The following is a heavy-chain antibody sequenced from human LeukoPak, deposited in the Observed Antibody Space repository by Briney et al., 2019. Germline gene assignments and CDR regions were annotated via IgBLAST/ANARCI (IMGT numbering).Heavy chain of an antibody. V-gene: IGHV3-7*01. CDR3: ARGYSSGWSIFDY. J-gene: IGHJ4*02. CDR1: GFTFDDYA. D-gene: IGHD6-19*01. CDR2: IREDGSEK. Sequence: GGSLRLSCAASGFTFDDYAMHWVRQAPGKGLEWVANIREDGSEKYYVDSVKGRFTISRDNAKNSLYLQMNSLRAEDTGVYYCARGYSSGWSIFDYWGQGTLVTVSS.